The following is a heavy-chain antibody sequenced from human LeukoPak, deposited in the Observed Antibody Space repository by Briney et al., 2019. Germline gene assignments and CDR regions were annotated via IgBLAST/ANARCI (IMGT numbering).Heavy chain of an antibody. Sequence: ASVTVSFTASGGTFSSYAISWVRQAPGQGLEWMGGIIPIFGTANYAQKFQGRVTITTDESTSTAYMELSSLRSEDTAVYYCAVSTRSAFDIWGQGTMVTVSS. D-gene: IGHD5/OR15-5a*01. V-gene: IGHV1-69*05. CDR3: AVSTRSAFDI. CDR1: GGTFSSYA. CDR2: IIPIFGTA. J-gene: IGHJ3*02.